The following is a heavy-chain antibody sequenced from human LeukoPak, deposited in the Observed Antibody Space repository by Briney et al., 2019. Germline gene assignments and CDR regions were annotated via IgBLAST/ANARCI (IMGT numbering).Heavy chain of an antibody. CDR2: INPNSGGT. D-gene: IGHD5-18*01. V-gene: IGHV1-2*02. CDR1: GYTFTGYY. CDR3: ARGYSYGYRGLSDAFDI. J-gene: IGHJ3*02. Sequence: ASVKVSCKASGYTFTGYYMHWVRQAPGQGLEWMGWINPNSGGTNYAQKFQGRVTMTRDTSISTAYMELSRLRSDDTAAYYCARGYSYGYRGLSDAFDIWGQGTMVTVSS.